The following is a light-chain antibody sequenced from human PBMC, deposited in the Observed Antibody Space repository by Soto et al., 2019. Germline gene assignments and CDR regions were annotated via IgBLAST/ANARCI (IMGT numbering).Light chain of an antibody. CDR3: QQYNNRPPDT. CDR2: GAS. CDR1: QSINNT. J-gene: IGKJ2*01. V-gene: IGKV3-15*01. Sequence: EIVMTQSPATLSVSPGERATLSCRASQSINNTFAWYQQKPGQAPRRLVYGASTRAAGSPARFSGSGSGTEFSLTISSLQSEDFAVYYCQQYNNRPPDTFGQGTKLEIK.